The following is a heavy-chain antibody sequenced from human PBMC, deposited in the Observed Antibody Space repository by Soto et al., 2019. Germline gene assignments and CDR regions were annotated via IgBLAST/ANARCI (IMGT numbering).Heavy chain of an antibody. CDR1: GFTFFTSA. J-gene: IGHJ4*02. Sequence: SVKVSCKASGFTFFTSAVQWVRQARGQRLEWIGWIVVGSGNTNYAQKFQERVTITRDMSTNTAYMELSSLRSEDTALYYCAADPYCGGDCYFDYWGQGIMVTVS. D-gene: IGHD2-21*02. CDR2: IVVGSGNT. CDR3: AADPYCGGDCYFDY. V-gene: IGHV1-58*01.